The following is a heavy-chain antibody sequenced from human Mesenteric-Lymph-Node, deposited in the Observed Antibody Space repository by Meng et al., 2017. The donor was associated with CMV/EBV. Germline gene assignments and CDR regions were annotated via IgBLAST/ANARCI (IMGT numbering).Heavy chain of an antibody. V-gene: IGHV4-4*02. Sequence: SGGSIRSSNWWSWVRQPPGKGLEWIGEIYHSGSTNYNPSLKSRVTISVDKSKNQFSLKLSSVTAADTAVYYCARDSQGEAAYNWFDPWGQGTLVTVSS. D-gene: IGHD6-13*01. J-gene: IGHJ5*02. CDR1: GGSIRSSNW. CDR3: ARDSQGEAAYNWFDP. CDR2: IYHSGST.